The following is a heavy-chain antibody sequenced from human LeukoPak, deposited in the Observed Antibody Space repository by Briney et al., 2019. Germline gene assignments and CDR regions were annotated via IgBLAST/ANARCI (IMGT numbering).Heavy chain of an antibody. J-gene: IGHJ6*03. CDR2: IIPIFGTA. CDR1: GGTFSSYA. V-gene: IGHV1-69*01. CDR3: ARGPSPQSRRRFLEGYYMDV. Sequence: SVKVSCKASGGTFSSYAISWVRQAPGQGLEWMGGIIPIFGTANYAQKFQGRVTITADESTSTAYMKLSSLRSEDTAVYYCARGPSPQSRRRFLEGYYMDVWGKGTTVTVSS. D-gene: IGHD3-3*01.